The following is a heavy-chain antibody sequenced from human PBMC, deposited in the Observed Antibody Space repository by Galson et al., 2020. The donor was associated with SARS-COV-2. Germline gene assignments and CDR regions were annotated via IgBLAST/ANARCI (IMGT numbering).Heavy chain of an antibody. V-gene: IGHV3-73*01. CDR3: TDCLDY. D-gene: IGHD2-21*02. J-gene: IGHJ4*02. CDR2: IRSKANSNAT. CDR1: GFTFSDSA. Sequence: GESLKISCAASGFTFSDSAMHWVRQASGTGLEWVGRIRSKANSNATAYTASVKGRFTISRDDSKDTAYLQMNSLKTEDTAVYYCTDCLDYWGQGTLVTVSS.